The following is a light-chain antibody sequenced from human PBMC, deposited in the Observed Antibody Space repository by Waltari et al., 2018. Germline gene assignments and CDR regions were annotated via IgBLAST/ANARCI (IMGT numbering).Light chain of an antibody. J-gene: IGLJ2*01. Sequence: QSALTQPRSVSGSPGQSVTISCTGTSSDVGAYNSVSWYPQHPGKAPKLMSYDGSKPPSGVPDRFSGSKSGNTASLAISGLQAEDEAEYYCCSYAGSYTFVFGGGTKLTVL. CDR3: CSYAGSYTFV. V-gene: IGLV2-11*01. CDR1: SSDVGAYNS. CDR2: DGS.